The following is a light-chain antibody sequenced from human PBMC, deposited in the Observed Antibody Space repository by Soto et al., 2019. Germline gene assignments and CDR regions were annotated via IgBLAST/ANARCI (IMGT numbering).Light chain of an antibody. J-gene: IGLJ2*01. Sequence: QSALTQPASVSGSPGQSITISCTGTSSDVCGYNYVSWYQQHPGKAPKLLIYEVSNRPSGVSSRFSGSKSGNTASLTISGLHPEYETDYYCSSYTSTSTVIFGGGTKVTVL. V-gene: IGLV2-14*01. CDR3: SSYTSTSTVI. CDR2: EVS. CDR1: SSDVCGYNY.